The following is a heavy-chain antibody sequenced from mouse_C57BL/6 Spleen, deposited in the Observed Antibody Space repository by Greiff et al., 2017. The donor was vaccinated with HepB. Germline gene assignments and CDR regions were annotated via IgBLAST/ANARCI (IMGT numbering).Heavy chain of an antibody. D-gene: IGHD3-2*02. Sequence: VQLQQPGAELVRPGSSVKLSCKASGYTFTSYWMDWVKQRPGQGLEWIGNIYPSDSETHYNQKFKDKATLTVDKSSSTAYMQLSSLTSEDSAVYYCARELTAQASFAYWGQGTLVTVSA. CDR1: GYTFTSYW. CDR3: ARELTAQASFAY. V-gene: IGHV1-61*01. CDR2: IYPSDSET. J-gene: IGHJ3*01.